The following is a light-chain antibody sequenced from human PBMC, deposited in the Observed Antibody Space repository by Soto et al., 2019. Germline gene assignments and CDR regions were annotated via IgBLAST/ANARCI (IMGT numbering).Light chain of an antibody. CDR2: GAT. CDR1: QRVSSF. V-gene: IGKV3D-15*01. Sequence: EIELTQSPATLSLSPGERATLSCRASQRVSSFLAWYQQKPGQAPRLLIFGATYRATGIPARFSGSGSGTEFNLTISSLQSEDFAVYFCQQYDDWLRLTFGGGTKVDIK. J-gene: IGKJ4*01. CDR3: QQYDDWLRLT.